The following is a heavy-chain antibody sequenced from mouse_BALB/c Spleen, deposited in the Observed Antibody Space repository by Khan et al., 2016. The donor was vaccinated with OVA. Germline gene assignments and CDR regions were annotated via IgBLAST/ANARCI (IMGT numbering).Heavy chain of an antibody. CDR2: ISYSGDT. Sequence: VQLKESGPGLVKPSQSLSLTCTVTGNSITSGYAWNWIRQFPGNKLEWMGYISYSGDTSYIPSLKSRISITRDTSKNQFFLQLNSVTTEDTATYYCARENYYGYYFDYWGQGTTLTVSS. CDR1: GNSITSGYA. J-gene: IGHJ2*01. D-gene: IGHD1-1*01. CDR3: ARENYYGYYFDY. V-gene: IGHV3-2*02.